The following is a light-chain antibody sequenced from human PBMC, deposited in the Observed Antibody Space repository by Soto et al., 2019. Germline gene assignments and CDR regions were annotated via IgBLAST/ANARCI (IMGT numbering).Light chain of an antibody. J-gene: IGLJ2*01. Sequence: QSVLTQPPSVSGAPGQRGSISCTGTSSNIGAGYDVHWYQHLPGTAPKLLIFGDINRPSGVPDRFSGSKSGTSASLAITGLQAEDEADYYCQSYDSSLSISVFGGGTKVTVL. V-gene: IGLV1-40*01. CDR2: GDI. CDR3: QSYDSSLSISV. CDR1: SSNIGAGYD.